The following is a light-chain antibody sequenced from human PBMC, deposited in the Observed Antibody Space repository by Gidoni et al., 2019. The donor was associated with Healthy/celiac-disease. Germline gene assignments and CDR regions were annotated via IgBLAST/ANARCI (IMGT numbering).Light chain of an antibody. J-gene: IGKJ2*01. Sequence: DIVMTQSPLSLPVTPGEPASISCRSSQSLLHSNGYTYLDWYLQKPGQSPQLLIYLGSNRASGVPDRFSGSGAGTDFTLKISRVGAEDVGVYYCMQALQTPQYTFGQGTKLEIK. V-gene: IGKV2-28*01. CDR3: MQALQTPQYT. CDR2: LGS. CDR1: QSLLHSNGYTY.